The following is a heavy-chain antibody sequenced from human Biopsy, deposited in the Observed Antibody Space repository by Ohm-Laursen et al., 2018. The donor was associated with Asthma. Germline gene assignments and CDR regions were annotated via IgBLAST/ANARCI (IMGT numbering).Heavy chain of an antibody. J-gene: IGHJ4*02. CDR1: GYSLTDLS. CDR3: APDFPKDYVRYNFQF. Sequence: ASVNVSCKISGYSLTDLSMHWVRQAPGQGLEWMGGHDHEEGGTVNARRFQGRVTMTEDTSTDTAYMELSSLSSDDTAVYYCAPDFPKDYVRYNFQFWGQGTLVTVSS. CDR2: HDHEEGGT. D-gene: IGHD4-17*01. V-gene: IGHV1-24*01.